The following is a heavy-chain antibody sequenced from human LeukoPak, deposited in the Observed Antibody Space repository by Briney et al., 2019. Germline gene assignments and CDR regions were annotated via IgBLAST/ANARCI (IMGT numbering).Heavy chain of an antibody. V-gene: IGHV3-23*01. D-gene: IGHD2-15*01. CDR2: ISDTGNT. J-gene: IGHJ4*02. Sequence: GGSLRLSCAASGFTLSSYAMSWVRQAPGKGLEWVSAISDTGNTYHADSVKGRFTISRDSSKNTLFPQMNRLRPEDAAVYYCAKAPVTTCRGAFCYPFDYWGLGTLVTVSS. CDR3: AKAPVTTCRGAFCYPFDY. CDR1: GFTLSSYA.